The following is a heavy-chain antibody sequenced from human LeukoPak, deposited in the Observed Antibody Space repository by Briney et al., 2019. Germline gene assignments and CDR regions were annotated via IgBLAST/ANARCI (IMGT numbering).Heavy chain of an antibody. D-gene: IGHD5-12*01. J-gene: IGHJ4*02. Sequence: SETLSLTCTVSGGSISGYYWSWIRQPPGKGLEWIGYIYYSGSTNYNPSLKSRVTISVDTSKNQFSLKLSSVTAADTAVYYCAGVSGYDSFLVLDYWGQGTLVTVSS. CDR2: IYYSGST. CDR3: AGVSGYDSFLVLDY. V-gene: IGHV4-59*08. CDR1: GGSISGYY.